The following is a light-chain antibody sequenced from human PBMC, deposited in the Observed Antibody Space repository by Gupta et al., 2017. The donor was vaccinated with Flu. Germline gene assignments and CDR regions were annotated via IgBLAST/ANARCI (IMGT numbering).Light chain of an antibody. V-gene: IGKV4-1*01. Sequence: DILMTHPPDPRAVSLGEGATINCTSSQSVLSSSNNKNYLAWYQQKPGQPPKLLIHWASTRESGVPDRFSGSGSGTDFTLTISSLQAEDVAVYYCQQFCTTPLAFGPGTKVHIK. CDR3: QQFCTTPLA. CDR2: WAS. CDR1: QSVLSSSNNKNY. J-gene: IGKJ3*01.